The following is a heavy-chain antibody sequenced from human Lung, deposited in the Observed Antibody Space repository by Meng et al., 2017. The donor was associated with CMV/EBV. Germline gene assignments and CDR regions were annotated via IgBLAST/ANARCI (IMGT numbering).Heavy chain of an antibody. CDR1: GFTFSSHA. V-gene: IGHV3-23*01. Sequence: SXAASGFTFSSHALSWVRQAPGKGLEWVSSISTSGGDTYHADSVKGRFTISRDNSKKTLYLQMNSLRAEDTAVYYCARSSSTVFWFDPWGQGTLVXVSS. D-gene: IGHD4-11*01. CDR3: ARSSSTVFWFDP. J-gene: IGHJ5*02. CDR2: ISTSGGDT.